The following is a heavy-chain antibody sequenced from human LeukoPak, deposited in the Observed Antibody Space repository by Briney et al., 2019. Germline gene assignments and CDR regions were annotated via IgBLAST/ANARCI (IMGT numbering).Heavy chain of an antibody. Sequence: GGSLRLSCAASGFTISGYVMHWVRQAPGKGLEWVSSITGAGNFIYYGDSVKGRFTASRDNAKNSVYLQMCSLRVEDTAVYYCARAGGELQPLEWWGQGTRVTISS. J-gene: IGHJ4*02. D-gene: IGHD3-16*01. V-gene: IGHV3-21*01. CDR2: ITGAGNFI. CDR1: GFTISGYV. CDR3: ARAGGELQPLEW.